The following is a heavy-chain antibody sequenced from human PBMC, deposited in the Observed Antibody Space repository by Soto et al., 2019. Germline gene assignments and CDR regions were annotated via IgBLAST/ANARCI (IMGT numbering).Heavy chain of an antibody. CDR3: ARDKGRGAARPGPYGMDF. CDR2: ISAYNGNT. J-gene: IGHJ6*02. Sequence: QVQLVQSGAEVKKPGASVKVSCKASGYTFTSYGISWVRQAPGQGLEWMGWISAYNGNTNYAQKLQGRVTMTTDTSTRTAYMELRSLRSDDTVGYYWARDKGRGAARPGPYGMDFWGQGTTVTVSS. D-gene: IGHD6-6*01. V-gene: IGHV1-18*01. CDR1: GYTFTSYG.